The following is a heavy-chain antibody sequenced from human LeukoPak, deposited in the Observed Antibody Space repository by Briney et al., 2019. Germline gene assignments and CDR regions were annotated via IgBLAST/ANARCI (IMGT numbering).Heavy chain of an antibody. J-gene: IGHJ4*02. CDR2: FDPEDGET. V-gene: IGHV1-24*01. CDR3: ATVGAAAGTGYFDY. Sequence: GASVKVSXKVSGYTLTELSMHWVRQAPGKGLEWMGGFDPEDGETIYAQKFQGRVTMTEDTSTDTAYMELSSLRSEDTAVYYCATVGAAAGTGYFDYWGQGTLVTVSS. D-gene: IGHD6-13*01. CDR1: GYTLTELS.